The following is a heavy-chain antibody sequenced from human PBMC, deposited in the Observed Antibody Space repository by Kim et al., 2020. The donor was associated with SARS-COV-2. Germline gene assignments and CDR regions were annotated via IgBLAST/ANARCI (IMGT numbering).Heavy chain of an antibody. CDR3: TRMCSGDRCDF. D-gene: IGHD2-15*01. CDR1: GLTVSNVW. V-gene: IGHV3-15*01. CDR2: IKSKGDGGTI. J-gene: IGHJ4*02. Sequence: GGSLRLSCVASGLTVSNVWMSWVRQAPGKGLEWVGRIKSKGDGGTIDYAEPVKGRFTISRDESRNTLHLQMNSLKTEDTALYYCTRMCSGDRCDFWGQGTLVTVSS.